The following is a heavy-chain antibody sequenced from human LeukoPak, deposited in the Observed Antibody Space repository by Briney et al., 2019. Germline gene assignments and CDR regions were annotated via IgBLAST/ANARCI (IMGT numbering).Heavy chain of an antibody. CDR1: GFTFSSYA. CDR2: ISSNGGST. J-gene: IGHJ4*02. V-gene: IGHV3-64*01. Sequence: GGSLRLSCAASGFTFSSYAMHWVRQAPGKGLEYVSAISSNGGSTYYANSVKGRFTISRDNSKNTLYLQMNSLRAEDTAVYYCAKDQTRLRTTVTSLPDYWGQGTLVTVSS. D-gene: IGHD4-17*01. CDR3: AKDQTRLRTTVTSLPDY.